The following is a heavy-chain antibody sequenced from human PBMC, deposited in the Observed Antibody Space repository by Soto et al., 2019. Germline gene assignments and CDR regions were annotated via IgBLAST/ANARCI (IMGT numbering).Heavy chain of an antibody. CDR3: AKFSRYYYYYGMDV. V-gene: IGHV3-23*01. CDR1: GFTFSSYA. CDR2: ISGSGGST. J-gene: IGHJ6*02. Sequence: EVQLLESGGGLVQPGGSLRLSCAASGFTFSSYAMSWVRQAPGKGLEWVSAISGSGGSTYYADSVKGRFTISRDNSKNTLYLQMNSLIAEDTAVYYCAKFSRYYYYYGMDVWGQGTTVTVSS.